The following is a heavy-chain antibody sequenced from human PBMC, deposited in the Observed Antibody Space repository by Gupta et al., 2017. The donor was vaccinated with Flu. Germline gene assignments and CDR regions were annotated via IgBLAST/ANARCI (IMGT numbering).Heavy chain of an antibody. CDR1: GFTFTSYA. J-gene: IGHJ6*02. CDR2: ISGSGGST. CDR3: AKDRGFGGRYYGMDV. Sequence: EVQLLESGGGLVQPGGSLRPSCAAPGFTFTSYAMSGARQAPGKGLEWFSAISGSGGSTYYADSVKGRFTISRDNSKNTLYLQMNSLRAEDTAVYYCAKDRGFGGRYYGMDVWGQGTTVTVSS. D-gene: IGHD3-16*01. V-gene: IGHV3-23*01.